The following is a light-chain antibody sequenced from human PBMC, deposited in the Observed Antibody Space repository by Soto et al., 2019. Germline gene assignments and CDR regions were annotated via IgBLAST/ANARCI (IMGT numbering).Light chain of an antibody. J-gene: IGLJ3*02. Sequence: QSVLTQPASVSGSPGQSITISCTGTSSDVGGYDFVSWYRHHPGKAPKLIISEVSNRPSGVSNRFSGSKSGNMASLTISGLQAEDEADYYCSSYTTTTTRLVFGGGTKLNVL. CDR3: SSYTTTTTRLV. V-gene: IGLV2-14*01. CDR1: SSDVGGYDF. CDR2: EVS.